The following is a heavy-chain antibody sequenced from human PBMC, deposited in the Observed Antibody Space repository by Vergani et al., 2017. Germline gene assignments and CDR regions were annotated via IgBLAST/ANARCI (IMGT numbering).Heavy chain of an antibody. CDR2: INPNSSGT. CDR1: GYTFTGYY. D-gene: IGHD4-17*01. V-gene: IGHV1-2*02. J-gene: IGHJ2*01. Sequence: QVQLVQSGAEVKKPGASVKVSCKASGYTFTGYYMHWVRQAPGQGLEWMGWINPNSSGTNYAQKFQGRVTMTTDTSTSTAYMELRSLRSDDTAVYYCARDRDPYGPGTFDLWGRGTLVTVSS. CDR3: ARDRDPYGPGTFDL.